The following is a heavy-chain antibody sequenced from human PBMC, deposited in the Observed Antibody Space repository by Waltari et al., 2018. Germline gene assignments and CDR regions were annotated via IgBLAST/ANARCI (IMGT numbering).Heavy chain of an antibody. CDR3: ARDSSGSSGSYYDYYYGMDV. D-gene: IGHD3-22*01. CDR2: IYPGDSDT. V-gene: IGHV5-51*01. CDR1: GYSFTSYW. J-gene: IGHJ6*02. Sequence: EVQLVQSGAEVKKPGESLKISCKGSGYSFTSYWIGWVRQMPGKGLGWMGIIYPGDSDTRYSPSFQGQVTISADKSISTAYLQWSSLKASDTAMYYCARDSSGSSGSYYDYYYGMDVWGQGTTVTVSS.